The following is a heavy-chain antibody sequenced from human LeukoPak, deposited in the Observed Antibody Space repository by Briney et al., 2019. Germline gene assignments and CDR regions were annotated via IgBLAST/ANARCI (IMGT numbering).Heavy chain of an antibody. D-gene: IGHD3-10*01. CDR2: ISYDGSNK. CDR1: GFTFSSYG. CDR3: AKDSSSRFGELSFYYYYYYMDV. J-gene: IGHJ6*03. V-gene: IGHV3-30*18. Sequence: GGSLRLSCAASGFTFSSYGMHWVRQAPGKGLEWVAVISYDGSNKYYADSVKGRFTISRDNSKNTLYLQMNSLRAEDTAVYYCAKDSSSRFGELSFYYYYYYMDVWGKGTTVTVSS.